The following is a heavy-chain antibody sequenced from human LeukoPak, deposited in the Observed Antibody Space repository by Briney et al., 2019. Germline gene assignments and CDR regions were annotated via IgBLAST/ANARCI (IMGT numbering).Heavy chain of an antibody. D-gene: IGHD6-13*01. Sequence: GGSLRLSCAASGFTFSDYYMSWIRQAPGKGLEWVSYISSSGSTIYYADSVKGRFTISRDNAKNSLYLQMNSLRAEDTAVYYCAKDQSLESVYSSSWFYFDYWGQGTLVTVSS. CDR3: AKDQSLESVYSSSWFYFDY. V-gene: IGHV3-11*01. CDR1: GFTFSDYY. J-gene: IGHJ4*02. CDR2: ISSSGSTI.